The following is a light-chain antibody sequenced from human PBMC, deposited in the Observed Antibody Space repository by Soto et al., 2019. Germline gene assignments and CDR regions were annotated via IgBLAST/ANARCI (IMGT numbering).Light chain of an antibody. CDR1: QDVSNY. CDR3: QKYKGAPLT. Sequence: IKMTQSPSSLSASVGDRVTITCRAGQDVSNYLAWYQQKPGKVPELLIYGASTLQSGVPSRFSGSGSGTDFTLTISSLQPEDVATYYCQKYKGAPLTFGGGTKVDIK. J-gene: IGKJ4*01. V-gene: IGKV1-27*01. CDR2: GAS.